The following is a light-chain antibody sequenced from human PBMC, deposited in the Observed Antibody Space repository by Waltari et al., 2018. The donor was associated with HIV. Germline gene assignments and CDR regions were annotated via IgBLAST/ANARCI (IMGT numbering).Light chain of an antibody. CDR1: QIVLYSSNIKNY. CDR2: WGS. CDR3: KQYYSTPLT. V-gene: IGKV4-1*01. Sequence: DIVMSQSPDSLAFSLGERATIHSKSSQIVLYSSNIKNYLAWYQQKPGQPPKLLIYWGSNRDSGVPDRFSGSGSGTDFTLNISRLEAEDVAVYYCKQYYSTPLTFGGGTKVEIK. J-gene: IGKJ4*01.